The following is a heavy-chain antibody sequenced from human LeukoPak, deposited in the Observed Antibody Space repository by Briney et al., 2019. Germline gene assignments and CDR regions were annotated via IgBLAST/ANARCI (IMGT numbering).Heavy chain of an antibody. Sequence: SVKVSCKASGGTFSSYAISWVRQAPGQGLEWMGRIIPIFGTANYAQKFQGRVTITTDESTSTAYMELSSLRSEDTAVYYCARVEVAATWVFDYWGQGTLVTVSS. CDR3: ARVEVAATWVFDY. CDR1: GGTFSSYA. D-gene: IGHD2-15*01. J-gene: IGHJ4*02. CDR2: IIPIFGTA. V-gene: IGHV1-69*05.